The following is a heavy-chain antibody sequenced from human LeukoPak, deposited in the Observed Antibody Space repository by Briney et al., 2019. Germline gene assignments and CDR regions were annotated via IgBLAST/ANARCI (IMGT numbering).Heavy chain of an antibody. V-gene: IGHV3-11*01. CDR3: ASPRYIAAADHDALDI. CDR2: ISSSGSTI. J-gene: IGHJ3*02. Sequence: GGSLRLSCAASGFTFSDYYMSWIRQAPGKGLEWVSYISSSGSTIYYADSVKGRFTISRDNAKNSLYLQMNSLRAEDTAVYYCASPRYIAAADHDALDIWGQGTMVTVSS. CDR1: GFTFSDYY. D-gene: IGHD6-13*01.